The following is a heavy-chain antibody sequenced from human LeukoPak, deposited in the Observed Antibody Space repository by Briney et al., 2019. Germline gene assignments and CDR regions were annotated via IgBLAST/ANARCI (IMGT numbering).Heavy chain of an antibody. CDR3: ARSGNSRGNFDY. D-gene: IGHD1-7*01. V-gene: IGHV4-59*01. Sequence: SETLSLTCTVSGGSISSYYCTWIRQPPGKGLEWIGYISYSGSTNYNPSLKNRVTISVDTSKNQFSLKLSSVTAADTAVYYCARSGNSRGNFDYWGQGTLVTVSS. J-gene: IGHJ4*02. CDR1: GGSISSYY. CDR2: ISYSGST.